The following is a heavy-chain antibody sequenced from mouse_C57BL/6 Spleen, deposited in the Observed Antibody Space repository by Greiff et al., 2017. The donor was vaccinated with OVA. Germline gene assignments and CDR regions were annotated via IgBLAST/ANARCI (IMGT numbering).Heavy chain of an antibody. CDR3: ARGGYSSYYFDY. D-gene: IGHD1-1*01. Sequence: VQLQQPGAELVMPGASVKLSCKASGYTFTSYWMHWVKQRPGQGLEWIGEIDPSDSYTNYNQKLKGKSTLTVDKSSSTAYMQLSSLTSEDSAVYYCARGGYSSYYFDYWGQGTTLTVSS. CDR2: IDPSDSYT. V-gene: IGHV1-69*01. CDR1: GYTFTSYW. J-gene: IGHJ2*01.